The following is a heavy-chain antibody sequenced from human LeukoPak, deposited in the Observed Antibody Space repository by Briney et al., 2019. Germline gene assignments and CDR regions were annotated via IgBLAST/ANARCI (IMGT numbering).Heavy chain of an antibody. V-gene: IGHV3-21*01. J-gene: IGHJ4*02. CDR3: ARDPGGPLSRRKYYFDY. CDR2: ISSSSSYI. Sequence: PGGSLRLSCAASGSTFSSYSMNWVRQAPGKGLEWVSSISSSSSYIYYADSVKGRFTISRDNAKNSLYLQMNSLRAEDTAVYYCARDPGGPLSRRKYYFDYWGQGTLVTVSS. CDR1: GSTFSSYS. D-gene: IGHD3-16*01.